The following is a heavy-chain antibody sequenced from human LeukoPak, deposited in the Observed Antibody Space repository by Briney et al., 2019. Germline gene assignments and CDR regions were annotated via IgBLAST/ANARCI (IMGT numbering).Heavy chain of an antibody. CDR2: INPNSGGT. CDR3: ARGYCSGDCFTLFDY. Sequence: GASVKVSCKASGYTFSGYYLHWVRQAPGQGLEWMGWINPNSGGTNYAQKFQGRVTMTRDTSISTAYMELSSLRSDDTAVYYCARGYCSGDCFTLFDYWGQGTLVTVSS. D-gene: IGHD2-21*02. V-gene: IGHV1-2*02. J-gene: IGHJ4*02. CDR1: GYTFSGYY.